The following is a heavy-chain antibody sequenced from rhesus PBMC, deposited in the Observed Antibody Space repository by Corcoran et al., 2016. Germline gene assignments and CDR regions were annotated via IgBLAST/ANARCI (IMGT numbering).Heavy chain of an antibody. CDR3: AREDRSLDV. V-gene: IGHV4-81*01. D-gene: IGHD3-9*01. CDR2: IDGNSAST. J-gene: IGHJ5-2*02. Sequence: QVQLQESGPAVVKPSETLSLTCAVYGGSITGYYWSGIRQPPGKGLEWSGNIDGNSASTNYNPSLKNRVTISKDTSKNQFSLKLSSVTAADTAVYYCAREDRSLDVWGRGVLVTVSS. CDR1: GGSITGYY.